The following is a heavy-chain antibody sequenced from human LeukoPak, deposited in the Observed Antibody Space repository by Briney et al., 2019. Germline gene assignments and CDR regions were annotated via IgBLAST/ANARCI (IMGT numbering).Heavy chain of an antibody. V-gene: IGHV3-30-3*01. D-gene: IGHD6-13*01. CDR3: AGAQSSSWHNFDY. CDR1: GFTFSSYW. Sequence: GGSLRLSCAASGFTFSSYWMSWVRQAPGKGLEWVAYISNDGGQKRFAAFVKGRFTISRDNSKNTLSVQMNSLTSEDTAVYYCAGAQSSSWHNFDYWGQGTLVTVSS. J-gene: IGHJ4*02. CDR2: ISNDGGQK.